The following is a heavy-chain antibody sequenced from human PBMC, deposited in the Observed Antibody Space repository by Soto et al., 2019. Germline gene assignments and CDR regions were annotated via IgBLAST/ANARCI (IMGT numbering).Heavy chain of an antibody. CDR3: ARGTLVYAIDYMDV. CDR2: ISSSSSYI. Sequence: EVQLVESGGGLVKPGGSLRLSCAASGFTFSSYSMNWVRQAPGKGLEWVSSISSSSSYIYYADSEKGRFTISRDNAKNSLYLQMNSLRAEDTAVYYCARGTLVYAIDYMDVWGKGTTVTVSS. J-gene: IGHJ6*03. CDR1: GFTFSSYS. V-gene: IGHV3-21*01. D-gene: IGHD2-8*01.